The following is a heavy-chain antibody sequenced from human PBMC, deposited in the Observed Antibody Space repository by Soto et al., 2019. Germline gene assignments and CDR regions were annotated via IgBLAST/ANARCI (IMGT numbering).Heavy chain of an antibody. CDR1: GGSISSSSYY. Sequence: SETLSLTCTVSGGSISSSSYYWGWIRQPPGKGLEWIGSIYYSGSTYYNPSLKSRVTISVDTSKNQFSLKLSSVTAADTAVYYCARHGGVGRLGYCSSTSCYERNWFDPWGQGTLVTVSS. CDR3: ARHGGVGRLGYCSSTSCYERNWFDP. V-gene: IGHV4-39*01. CDR2: IYYSGST. D-gene: IGHD2-2*01. J-gene: IGHJ5*02.